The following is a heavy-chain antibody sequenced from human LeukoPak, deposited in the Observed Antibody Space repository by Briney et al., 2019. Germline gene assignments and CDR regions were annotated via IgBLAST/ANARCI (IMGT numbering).Heavy chain of an antibody. V-gene: IGHV3-64*01. Sequence: GGSLRLSCAASGFTFSSYAMHWVRQAPVKGLEYVSAISSNGGSTYYANSVKGRFTISRDNSKNTLYLQMGSLRAEDMAVYYCARAIYDSSGYEGLLDYWGQGTLVTVSS. CDR1: GFTFSSYA. J-gene: IGHJ4*02. D-gene: IGHD3-22*01. CDR3: ARAIYDSSGYEGLLDY. CDR2: ISSNGGST.